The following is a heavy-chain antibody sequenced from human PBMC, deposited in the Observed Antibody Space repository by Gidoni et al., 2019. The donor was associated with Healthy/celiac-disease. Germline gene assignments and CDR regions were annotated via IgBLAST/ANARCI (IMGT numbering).Heavy chain of an antibody. CDR3: APGAVVVAAADY. CDR2: ISGSGGST. D-gene: IGHD2-15*01. CDR1: GFPFSSYA. J-gene: IGHJ4*02. V-gene: IGHV3-23*01. Sequence: EVQLLESGGGLVQPGGSLRLSCSASGFPFSSYAMSWVRQGPGKGLEWVSAISGSGGSTYYADSVKGRFTISRDNSKNTLYLQMNSLRAEDTAVYYCAPGAVVVAAADYWGQGTLVTVSS.